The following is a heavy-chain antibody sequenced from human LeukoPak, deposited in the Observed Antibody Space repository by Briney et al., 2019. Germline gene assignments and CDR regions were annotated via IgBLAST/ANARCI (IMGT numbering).Heavy chain of an antibody. Sequence: SQTLSLTCTVSGGSISSGGYYWSWIRQHPGKGLEWIGYIYYSGSTYYNPSLKSRVTISVDTSKNQFSLKLSSVTAADTAVYYCAREERVRGVIPGDAFDIWGQGTMVTVSS. V-gene: IGHV4-31*03. J-gene: IGHJ3*02. D-gene: IGHD3-10*01. CDR2: IYYSGST. CDR1: GGSISSGGYY. CDR3: AREERVRGVIPGDAFDI.